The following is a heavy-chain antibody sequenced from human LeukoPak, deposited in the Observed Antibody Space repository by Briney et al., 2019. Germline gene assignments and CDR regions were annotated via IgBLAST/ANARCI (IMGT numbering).Heavy chain of an antibody. V-gene: IGHV3-7*03. CDR3: ARDQYDTWSRRGNFDS. J-gene: IGHJ4*02. CDR2: IKLDGSEK. D-gene: IGHD3-3*01. CDR1: GFIFGKYW. Sequence: PGGSLRLSCVASGFIFGKYWMSWVRQAPGKGLEWVANIKLDGSEKNYVDSVKRRFTISRDNTKNSLYLQMNSLRVEDTAVFYCARDQYDTWSRRGNFDSWGQGTLVIVSS.